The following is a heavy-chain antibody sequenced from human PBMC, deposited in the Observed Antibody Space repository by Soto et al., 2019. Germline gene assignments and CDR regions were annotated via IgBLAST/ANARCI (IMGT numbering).Heavy chain of an antibody. CDR3: ARDHGGYFDY. CDR1: GGSISSYY. D-gene: IGHD2-15*01. J-gene: IGHJ4*02. V-gene: IGHV4-59*01. Sequence: SETLSLTCTVSGGSISSYYWSWIRQPPGKGLEWIGYIYYSGSTNYNPSLKSRVTISVDTSKNQFSLKLSSVTAADTAVYYCARDHGGYFDYWGQGTLVTVSS. CDR2: IYYSGST.